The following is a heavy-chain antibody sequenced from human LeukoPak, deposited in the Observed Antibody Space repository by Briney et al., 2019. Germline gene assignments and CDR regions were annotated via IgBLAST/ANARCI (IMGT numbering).Heavy chain of an antibody. D-gene: IGHD3-22*01. CDR3: ARVLDSSGYYPYYFDY. Sequence: GGSLRLSCEASGFTVSNTYMSWVRQAPGMGLEWVSIIYSGGGRHYGDSVKGRFTISRDNSKNTLYLQMNSLRAEDTAVYYCARVLDSSGYYPYYFDYWGQGTLVTVSS. CDR1: GFTVSNTY. V-gene: IGHV3-53*01. J-gene: IGHJ4*02. CDR2: IYSGGGR.